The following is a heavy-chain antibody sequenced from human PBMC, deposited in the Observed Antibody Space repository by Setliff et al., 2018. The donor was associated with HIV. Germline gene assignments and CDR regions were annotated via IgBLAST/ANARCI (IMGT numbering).Heavy chain of an antibody. CDR2: IYYSGTT. J-gene: IGHJ3*02. CDR3: ARRQMVVAAVDAFDI. CDR1: GGSLSGYY. D-gene: IGHD2-15*01. V-gene: IGHV4-34*01. Sequence: LSLTCAAHGGSLSGYYWTRIRQPPGKGLEWIGSIYYSGTTYSNPSLKSRVTISVDTSKNQFSLRLTSVTAADTAVYYCARRQMVVAAVDAFDIWGQGTMVTVSS.